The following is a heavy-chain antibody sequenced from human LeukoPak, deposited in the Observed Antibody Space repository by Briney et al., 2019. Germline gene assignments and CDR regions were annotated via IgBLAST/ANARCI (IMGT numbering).Heavy chain of an antibody. CDR1: GGSISSYY. V-gene: IGHV4-39*01. CDR3: ARHVRYYDSSGYYPDAFDI. D-gene: IGHD3-22*01. CDR2: IYYSGST. Sequence: RSSETLSLTCTVSGGSISSYYWGWIRQPPGKGLEWIGSIYYSGSTYYNPSLKSRVTISVDTSKNQFSLKLSSVTAADTAVYYCARHVRYYDSSGYYPDAFDIWGQGTMVTVSS. J-gene: IGHJ3*02.